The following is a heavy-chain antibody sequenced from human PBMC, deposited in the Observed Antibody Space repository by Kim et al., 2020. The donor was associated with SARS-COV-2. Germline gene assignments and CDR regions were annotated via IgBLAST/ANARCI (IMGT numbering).Heavy chain of an antibody. CDR2: ISSSGSTI. V-gene: IGHV3-48*03. CDR1: GFTFSSYE. Sequence: GGSLRLSCAASGFTFSSYEMNWVRQAPGKGLEWVSYISSSGSTIYYADSVKGRFTISRDNAKNSLYLQMNSLRAEDTAVYYCARAPYSGSSRGRGYWGQGTLVTVSS. D-gene: IGHD1-26*01. J-gene: IGHJ4*02. CDR3: ARAPYSGSSRGRGY.